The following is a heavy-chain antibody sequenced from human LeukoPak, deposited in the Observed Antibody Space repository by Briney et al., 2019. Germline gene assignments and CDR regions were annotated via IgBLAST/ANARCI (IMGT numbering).Heavy chain of an antibody. CDR2: IKQDGSEK. J-gene: IGHJ4*02. D-gene: IGHD2-2*01. CDR1: AFTFSNYW. Sequence: PGGSLRLSCAAPAFTFSNYWMSWVRQAPGKGLEWVANIKQDGSEKYYVDSVKGRFTVSRDNAKKTLYLQMISLRAEDTAIYYCARQSYCSSTNCSFGYWGQGTLVTVSS. V-gene: IGHV3-7*01. CDR3: ARQSYCSSTNCSFGY.